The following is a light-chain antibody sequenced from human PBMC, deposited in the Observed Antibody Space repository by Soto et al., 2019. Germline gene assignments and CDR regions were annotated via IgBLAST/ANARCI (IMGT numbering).Light chain of an antibody. CDR3: QQYGSSPPYT. J-gene: IGKJ2*01. V-gene: IGKV3-20*01. Sequence: EIVLTQSPGTLSLSPGERATLSCRASRTFASSYLAWYQQKPGQAPRLLIYAASTRATGIPDRFSGSGSGADFTLTISRLEPEDSAVYNCQQYGSSPPYTFGQGTKLEIK. CDR2: AAS. CDR1: RTFASSY.